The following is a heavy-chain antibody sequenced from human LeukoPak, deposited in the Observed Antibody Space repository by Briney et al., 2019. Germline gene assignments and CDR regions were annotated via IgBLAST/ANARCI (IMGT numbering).Heavy chain of an antibody. CDR3: VVITPDYYYYGMDV. V-gene: IGHV3-73*01. J-gene: IGHJ6*02. D-gene: IGHD3-22*01. CDR2: IRSKANSYAT. CDR1: GFTFSGSA. Sequence: GGSLELSCAASGFTFSGSAMHWVRQASGKGLEWVGRIRSKANSYATAYAASVKGRFTISRDDSKNTAYLQMNSLKTEDTAVYYCVVITPDYYYYGMDVWGQGTTVTVSS.